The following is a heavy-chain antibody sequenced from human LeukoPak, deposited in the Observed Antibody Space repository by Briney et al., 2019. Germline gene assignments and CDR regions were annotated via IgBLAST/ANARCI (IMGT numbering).Heavy chain of an antibody. CDR1: GFTFSSYN. CDR3: ARDRSSLKYSSGWYDWFDP. CDR2: ISSSSSYI. Sequence: GGSLRFSCAASGFTFSSYNMNWVRQAPGKGLEWVSSISSSSSYIYYADSVKGRFTISRDNAKNSLYLQMNSLRAEDTAVYYCARDRSSLKYSSGWYDWFDPWGQGTLVTVSS. D-gene: IGHD6-19*01. V-gene: IGHV3-21*01. J-gene: IGHJ5*02.